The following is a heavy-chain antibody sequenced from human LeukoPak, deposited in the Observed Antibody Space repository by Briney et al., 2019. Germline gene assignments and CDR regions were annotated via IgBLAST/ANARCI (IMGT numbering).Heavy chain of an antibody. CDR1: GGSFSGYY. J-gene: IGHJ3*02. D-gene: IGHD3-10*01. Sequence: SETLSLTCAVYGGSFSGYYWSWIRQPPGKGLEWIAEINHSGSTNYNPSLKSRVTISVDTSKNQFSLKLSSVTAADTAVYYCARLKPLSYYYGSGDAFDIWGQGTMVTVSS. CDR2: INHSGST. V-gene: IGHV4-34*09. CDR3: ARLKPLSYYYGSGDAFDI.